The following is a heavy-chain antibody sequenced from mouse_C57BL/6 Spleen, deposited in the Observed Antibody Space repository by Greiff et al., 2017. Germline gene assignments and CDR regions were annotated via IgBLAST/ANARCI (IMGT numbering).Heavy chain of an antibody. CDR3: ARSFPLYGSSYWYFDV. Sequence: QVQLQQSGAELVKPGASVKISCKASGYAFSSYWMNWVKQRPGKGLEWIGQLYPGDGDTNYNGKFKGKATLTADKSSSTAYMQLSSLTSEDSAVYFCARSFPLYGSSYWYFDVWGTGTTVTVSS. CDR2: LYPGDGDT. D-gene: IGHD1-1*01. J-gene: IGHJ1*03. V-gene: IGHV1-80*01. CDR1: GYAFSSYW.